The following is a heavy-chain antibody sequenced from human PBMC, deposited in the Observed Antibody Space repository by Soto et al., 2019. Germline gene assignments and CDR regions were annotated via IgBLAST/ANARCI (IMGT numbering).Heavy chain of an antibody. J-gene: IGHJ6*02. D-gene: IGHD6-13*01. Sequence: EVQLVESGGGLVTPGRSLTLSCAASGFSFSPAWMNWVRQAPGKGLEWVGLIKSKGGGGTADYAAPVKGRFIISRDDSKNTIYLQMNSPKPEDTALYYCIWQQDFYYGRAVWGQGTTVTVSS. CDR3: IWQQDFYYGRAV. V-gene: IGHV3-15*07. CDR1: GFSFSPAW. CDR2: IKSKGGGGTA.